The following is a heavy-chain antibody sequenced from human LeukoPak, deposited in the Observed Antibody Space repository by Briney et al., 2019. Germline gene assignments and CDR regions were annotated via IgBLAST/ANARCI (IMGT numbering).Heavy chain of an antibody. V-gene: IGHV4-59*13. CDR3: ARVRIGETSYDASDV. CDR1: GGSISSYY. Sequence: SETLSLTCTVSGGSISSYYWTWIRQPPGKGLERIGDIYITGSTNYNPYLKRRVTISVDTSKNQFSLRLSSVTAADTAVYYCARVRIGETSYDASDVWGLGTMVTVSS. J-gene: IGHJ3*01. CDR2: IYITGST. D-gene: IGHD1-26*01.